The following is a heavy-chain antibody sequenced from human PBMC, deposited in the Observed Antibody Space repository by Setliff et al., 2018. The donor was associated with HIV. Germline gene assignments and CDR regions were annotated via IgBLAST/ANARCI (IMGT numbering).Heavy chain of an antibody. CDR2: IGTSGDT. CDR1: GFTFSTYD. V-gene: IGHV3-13*01. Sequence: GGSLRLSCAASGFTFSTYDMHWVRQTTGRRLEWVSGIGTSGDTFYPDSVKGRFTISRENAKNSLYLQMNSLRAGDTAVYYCARALYYYATTPALSSAFDIWGQGTMVTVSS. D-gene: IGHD3-10*01. CDR3: ARALYYYATTPALSSAFDI. J-gene: IGHJ3*02.